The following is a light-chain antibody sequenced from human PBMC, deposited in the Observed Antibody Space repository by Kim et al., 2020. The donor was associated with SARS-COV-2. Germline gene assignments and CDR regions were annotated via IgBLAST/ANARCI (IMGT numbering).Light chain of an antibody. CDR1: ASTIWRSD. CDR3: ATWDDNLSGAL. CDR2: NTN. Sequence: GQEVTISCSGSASTIWRSDVFWYQQLPGAAPKLLIYNTNVRPSGVPDRFSGSKSGTSASLAISGLRSDDEADYYCATWDDNLSGALFGGGTKLTVL. J-gene: IGLJ3*02. V-gene: IGLV1-47*01.